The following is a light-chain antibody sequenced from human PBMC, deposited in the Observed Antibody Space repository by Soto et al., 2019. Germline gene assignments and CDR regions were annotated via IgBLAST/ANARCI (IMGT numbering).Light chain of an antibody. CDR2: GAS. J-gene: IGKJ3*01. V-gene: IGKV3-20*01. Sequence: EIVLTQSPGTLSLSPGERATLSCRASQSVSSSYLAWYQQKPGQAPRLLIYGASSRATGIPDRFSGSGSGTDFTLTISRLEPEDFAGYYCQQYGSSFTFGPGNNVDIK. CDR3: QQYGSSFT. CDR1: QSVSSSY.